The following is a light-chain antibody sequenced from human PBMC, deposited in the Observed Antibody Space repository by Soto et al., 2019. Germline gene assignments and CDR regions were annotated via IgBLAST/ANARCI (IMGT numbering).Light chain of an antibody. Sequence: EIVLTQPPAPLSLSPGESATLSCRASQSVSSYLAWYQQKPGQAPRLLIYDASNRATGIPARFSGSGSGTDFTLTISSLEPEDFAVYYCQQRSNWPPWTFGQGTKVEIK. CDR2: DAS. CDR1: QSVSSY. J-gene: IGKJ1*01. CDR3: QQRSNWPPWT. V-gene: IGKV3-11*01.